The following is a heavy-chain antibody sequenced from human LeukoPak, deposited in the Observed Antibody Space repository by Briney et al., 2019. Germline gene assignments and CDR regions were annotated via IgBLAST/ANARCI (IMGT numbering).Heavy chain of an antibody. CDR2: IYPGDSET. D-gene: IGHD3-10*01. Sequence: GESLKISCKGSGDRFTSYWIAWARQMPGKGLVWMGIIYPGDSETRSRPSFEGQVTISADKSISTAHLQWSSLKASDTAMYSCARLAYYYGSGSYYFDYWGQGTLVTVSS. CDR3: ARLAYYYGSGSYYFDY. CDR1: GDRFTSYW. V-gene: IGHV5-51*01. J-gene: IGHJ4*02.